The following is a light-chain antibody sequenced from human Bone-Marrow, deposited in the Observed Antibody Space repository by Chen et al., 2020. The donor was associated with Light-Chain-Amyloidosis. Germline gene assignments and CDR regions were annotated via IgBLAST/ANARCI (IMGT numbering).Light chain of an antibody. J-gene: IGKJ4*01. CDR1: QGISSY. Sequence: DIQLTQSPSFLSASVGDRVTITCRASQGISSYLAWYQQKPGRAPKLLIFAASTLQGGVPSRFSGSGSVTEFTLTIRSLQPGDFATYYCQQFQSYPLTFGGGTTVEIK. CDR2: AAS. CDR3: QQFQSYPLT. V-gene: IGKV1-9*01.